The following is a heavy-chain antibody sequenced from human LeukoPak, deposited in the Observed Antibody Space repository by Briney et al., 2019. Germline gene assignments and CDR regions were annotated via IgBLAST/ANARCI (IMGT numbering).Heavy chain of an antibody. J-gene: IGHJ3*02. CDR1: GFTFSSYA. Sequence: GGSLRLSCAASGFTFSSYAMNWVRQAPGKGLEWVSGISGSGGSTYYADSVKGRFTISRDNSKNTLYLQMISLRAEDTAVYYCAKFGLAGSGRYHDAFDIWGQGTMVTVSS. CDR2: ISGSGGST. V-gene: IGHV3-23*01. CDR3: AKFGLAGSGRYHDAFDI. D-gene: IGHD3-10*01.